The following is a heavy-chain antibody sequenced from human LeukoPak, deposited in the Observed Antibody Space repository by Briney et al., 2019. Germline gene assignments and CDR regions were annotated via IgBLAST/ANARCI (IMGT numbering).Heavy chain of an antibody. J-gene: IGHJ5*02. D-gene: IGHD4-11*01. CDR2: IIPILGIA. CDR3: ARGLDDDYSNYEGKNWFDP. CDR1: GGTFSSYA. Sequence: ASVKVSCKASGGTFSSYAISWVRQAPGQGLEWMGRIIPILGIANYAQKFQGRVTITADKSTSTAYMELSSLRSEDTAVYYCARGLDDDYSNYEGKNWFDPWGQGTLVTVSS. V-gene: IGHV1-69*04.